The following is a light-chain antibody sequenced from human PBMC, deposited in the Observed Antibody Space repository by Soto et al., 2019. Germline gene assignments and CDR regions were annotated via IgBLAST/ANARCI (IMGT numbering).Light chain of an antibody. CDR2: EVN. Sequence: QSALTQPPSASGSPGQSVTISCTGTSSDIGTYDYVSWFQQHPGKAPKLMIYEVNQRPSGVPERFSGSKSGHTASLTVSGLQAQDEADYYCSSYAGTRNFAVLFGGVTKLTVL. CDR1: SSDIGTYDY. V-gene: IGLV2-8*01. J-gene: IGLJ2*01. CDR3: SSYAGTRNFAVL.